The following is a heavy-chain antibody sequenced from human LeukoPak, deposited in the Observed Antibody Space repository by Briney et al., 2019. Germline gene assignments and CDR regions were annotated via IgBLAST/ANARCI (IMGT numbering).Heavy chain of an antibody. CDR3: ARADLGGCGDY. CDR2: ISAYNGNT. V-gene: IGHV1-18*01. D-gene: IGHD2-21*01. J-gene: IGHJ4*02. Sequence: GASVKVSCKASGYTFTSYGINWVRQAPGQGLEWMGWISAYNGNTNYAQKHQGRVTMTTGTSTSTAYLELRSLRSDDAAAYYCARADLGGCGDYWGQGTLVTVSS. CDR1: GYTFTSYG.